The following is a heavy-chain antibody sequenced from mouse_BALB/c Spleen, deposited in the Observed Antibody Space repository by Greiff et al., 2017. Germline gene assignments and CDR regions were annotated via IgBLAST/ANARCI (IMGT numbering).Heavy chain of an antibody. D-gene: IGHD2-2*01. CDR3: AIWLLYAMDY. Sequence: EVKLMESGAELVKPGASVKLSCTASGFNIKDTYMHWVKQRPEQGLEWIGRIDPANGNTKYDPKFQGKATITADTSSNTAYLQLSSLTSEDTAVYYCAIWLLYAMDYWGQGTSVTVSS. CDR2: IDPANGNT. V-gene: IGHV14-3*02. J-gene: IGHJ4*01. CDR1: GFNIKDTY.